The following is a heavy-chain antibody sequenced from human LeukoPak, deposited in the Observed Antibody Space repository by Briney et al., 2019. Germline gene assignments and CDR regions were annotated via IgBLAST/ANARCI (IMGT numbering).Heavy chain of an antibody. D-gene: IGHD3-10*01. V-gene: IGHV1-8*01. CDR1: GYTFTSYD. CDR2: MNPNSGNT. J-gene: IGHJ5*02. Sequence: ASVKVSCKASGYTFTSYDINWVRQATGQGLEWMGWMNPNSGNTGYAQKFQERVTITRDMSTSTAFLELSSLRSEDSAVYYCAAGDTLVRGVIIPFAPWGQGTLVTVSS. CDR3: AAGDTLVRGVIIPFAP.